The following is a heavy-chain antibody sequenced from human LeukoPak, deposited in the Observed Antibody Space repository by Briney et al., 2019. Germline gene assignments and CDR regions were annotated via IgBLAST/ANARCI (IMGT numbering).Heavy chain of an antibody. J-gene: IGHJ4*02. Sequence: SETLSLTCTVSGASISSTGSYWAWLRQPPGKGLDWIGTISYAGSTNYNPSLNTRVTISTDTSNNQFSLRLSSVTDADTAVYYCARVSAGYQLPADDYWGQGTLVTVSS. D-gene: IGHD2-2*01. V-gene: IGHV4-39*07. CDR1: GASISSTGSY. CDR2: ISYAGST. CDR3: ARVSAGYQLPADDY.